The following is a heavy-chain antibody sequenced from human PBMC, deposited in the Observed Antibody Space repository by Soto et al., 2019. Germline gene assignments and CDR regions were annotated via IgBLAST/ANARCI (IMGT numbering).Heavy chain of an antibody. CDR1: GYTFTSYG. V-gene: IGHV1-18*04. Sequence: ASVKVSCKASGYTFTSYGISWVRQAPGQGLEWLGWISVYNGITTYAQKLQGRVSMTTDTSTNTAYMELRSLRSDATAVYVSARNRTGCGNFHHWGQGTLVTVSS. J-gene: IGHJ1*01. D-gene: IGHD2-2*01. CDR3: ARNRTGCGNFHH. CDR2: ISVYNGIT.